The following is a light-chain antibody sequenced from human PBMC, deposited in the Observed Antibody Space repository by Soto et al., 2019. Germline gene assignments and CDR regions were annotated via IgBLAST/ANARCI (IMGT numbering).Light chain of an antibody. CDR2: GAS. CDR3: QQYSNWPPYT. J-gene: IGKJ2*01. CDR1: QIISTN. V-gene: IGKV3-15*01. Sequence: EIVMTQSPATLSVSPGERATLSCRASQIISTNLAWYQQKPGQAPRLLIYGASTRATGIPARFSGSGSGTEFTLTISTLQSEDFAVYYCQQYSNWPPYTFGQGTKLEIK.